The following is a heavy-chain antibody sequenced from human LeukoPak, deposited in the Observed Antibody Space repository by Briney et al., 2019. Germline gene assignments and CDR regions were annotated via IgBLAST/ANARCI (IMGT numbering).Heavy chain of an antibody. J-gene: IGHJ5*02. CDR1: GFTFKSYW. CDR2: IKRDGSEK. D-gene: IGHD2-2*01. Sequence: GGSLRLSCVVSGFTFKSYWMSWVRQAPGKGLEWVANIKRDGSEKNYVDSVKGRFTISRDNAKNSLYLQMNSLRVEDTAVYYCARVDDVIVPAHRGDWFDPWGQGTLVTVSS. V-gene: IGHV3-7*01. CDR3: ARVDDVIVPAHRGDWFDP.